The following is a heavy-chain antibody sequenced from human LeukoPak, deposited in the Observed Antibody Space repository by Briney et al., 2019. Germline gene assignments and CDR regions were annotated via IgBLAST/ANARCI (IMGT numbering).Heavy chain of an antibody. J-gene: IGHJ4*02. CDR1: GGSISSYY. CDR2: IYTSGST. D-gene: IGHD3-22*01. Sequence: PSETLSLTCTVSGGSISSYYWSWIRQPAGKGLEWIGRIYTSGSTNYNPSLKSRVTMSVDTSKNQFSLKLSSVTAADTAVYYCARLINYYDSSGYYFDYWGQGTLVTVSP. CDR3: ARLINYYDSSGYYFDY. V-gene: IGHV4-4*07.